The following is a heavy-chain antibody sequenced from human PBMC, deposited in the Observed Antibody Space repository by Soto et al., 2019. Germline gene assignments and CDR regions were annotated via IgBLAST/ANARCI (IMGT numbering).Heavy chain of an antibody. CDR1: GGSISSGDDF. J-gene: IGHJ6*02. CDR2: IYYRGST. V-gene: IGHV4-30-4*01. CDR3: ARDRAKSKAYYYCGTDV. Sequence: QVQRQESGPGLVKPSQTLSLTCTVSGGSISSGDDFWTWIRQPPGKGLEWIGYIYYRGSTYYHPSPKSPLTMSTATSQNQSSLKLSSATAADTALYYCARDRAKSKAYYYCGTDVWGHGTTATVSS.